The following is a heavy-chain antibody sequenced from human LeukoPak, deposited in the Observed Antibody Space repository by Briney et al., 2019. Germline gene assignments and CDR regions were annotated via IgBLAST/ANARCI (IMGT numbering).Heavy chain of an antibody. CDR3: TRHLDGITMVRGDLYGMDV. J-gene: IGHJ6*02. Sequence: PGGSLRLSCAASGFTFSGSAMPWVRQASGKGLEWVGRIRSKANSYATAYAASVKGRFTISRDDSKNTAYLQMNSLKTEDTAVYYCTRHLDGITMVRGDLYGMDVWGQGTTVTVSS. CDR1: GFTFSGSA. D-gene: IGHD3-10*01. V-gene: IGHV3-73*01. CDR2: IRSKANSYAT.